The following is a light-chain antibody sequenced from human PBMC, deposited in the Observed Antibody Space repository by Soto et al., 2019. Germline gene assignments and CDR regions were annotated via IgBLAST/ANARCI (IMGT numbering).Light chain of an antibody. CDR1: QSINSW. CDR2: KAS. CDR3: QQYTSYST. V-gene: IGKV1-5*03. Sequence: DLQMTQSPSTLSASVGDRDTITCRASQSINSWLAWYQQKPGRAPKLLNYKASSLESGVPSRFSGSGSGTEFTLTISSLQPDDFATYYCQQYTSYSTFGQGTKVEIK. J-gene: IGKJ1*01.